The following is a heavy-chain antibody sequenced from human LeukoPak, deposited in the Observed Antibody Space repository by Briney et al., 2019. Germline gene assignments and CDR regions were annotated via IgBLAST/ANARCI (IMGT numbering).Heavy chain of an antibody. J-gene: IGHJ4*02. Sequence: GGSLRLSCEPSGFTFSNYGIHWVRQAPGKGLEWVAVIWYDGSQKYYADSVKGRFTISRDNSMNTLFLQMNSLRAEDTAVYYCARYGSGKNFDYWGQGTLVTVSS. CDR3: ARYGSGKNFDY. CDR2: IWYDGSQK. CDR1: GFTFSNYG. V-gene: IGHV3-33*08. D-gene: IGHD3-10*01.